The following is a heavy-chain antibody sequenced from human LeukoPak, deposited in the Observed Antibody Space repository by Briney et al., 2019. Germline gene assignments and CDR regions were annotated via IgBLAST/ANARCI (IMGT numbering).Heavy chain of an antibody. D-gene: IGHD3-3*01. CDR3: AKVGTSYDFWSGPTDFDY. Sequence: PGGSLRLSCAASGFTFSSYGMHWVRQAPGKGLEWVAFIRYDGSNKYYADSVKGRFTISRDNSKNTLYLQMNSLRAEDTAVYYCAKVGTSYDFWSGPTDFDYWGQGTLVTVSS. CDR2: IRYDGSNK. J-gene: IGHJ4*02. CDR1: GFTFSSYG. V-gene: IGHV3-30*02.